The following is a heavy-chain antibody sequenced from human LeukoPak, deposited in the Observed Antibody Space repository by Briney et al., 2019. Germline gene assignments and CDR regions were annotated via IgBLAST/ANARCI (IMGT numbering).Heavy chain of an antibody. Sequence: PGGSLRLSCAASGFTFSSYAMSWVRRAPGKGLEWVSAISRSGGSTYYADSVKGRFTISRDNSKNTLYLQMNSLRAEDTAVYYCAKDPAGTPPRYFDFWGQGTLVTVSS. CDR2: ISRSGGST. CDR1: GFTFSSYA. J-gene: IGHJ4*02. V-gene: IGHV3-23*01. CDR3: AKDPAGTPPRYFDF. D-gene: IGHD6-19*01.